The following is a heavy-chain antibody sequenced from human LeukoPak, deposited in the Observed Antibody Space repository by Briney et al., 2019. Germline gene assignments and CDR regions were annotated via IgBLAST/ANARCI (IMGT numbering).Heavy chain of an antibody. CDR1: GGSFSGYY. J-gene: IGHJ5*02. D-gene: IGHD2-2*01. Sequence: PSETLSLTCAVYGGSFSGYYWSWIRQPPGKGLEWIGEINHSGSTNYNPSLKSRDTISVGTSKNQFSLKLSSVTAADTAVYYCARGWQGCSSTSCYLGWFDPWGQGTLVTVSS. CDR3: ARGWQGCSSTSCYLGWFDP. V-gene: IGHV4-34*01. CDR2: INHSGST.